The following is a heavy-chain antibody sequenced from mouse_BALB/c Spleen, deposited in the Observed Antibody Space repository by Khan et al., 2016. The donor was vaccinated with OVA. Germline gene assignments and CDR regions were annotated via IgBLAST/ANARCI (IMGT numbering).Heavy chain of an antibody. D-gene: IGHD2-4*01. Sequence: QVQLKESGPGLVAPSQSLSITCTASGFSLSNYGIHWVRQPPGKGLEWLGVIWTGGITNYNSALMSRLSISKDNSKSQVFLKMNRLQTDDTAIYXCCRSYYYDVGGFAYWGQGTLVTVSA. CDR3: CRSYYYDVGGFAY. J-gene: IGHJ3*01. CDR1: GFSLSNYG. CDR2: IWTGGIT. V-gene: IGHV2-9*02.